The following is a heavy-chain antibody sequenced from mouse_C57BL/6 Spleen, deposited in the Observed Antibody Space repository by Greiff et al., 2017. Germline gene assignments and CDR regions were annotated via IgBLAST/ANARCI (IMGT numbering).Heavy chain of an antibody. J-gene: IGHJ3*01. V-gene: IGHV5-12*01. Sequence: EVKVVESGGGLVQPGGSLKLSCAASGFTFSDYYMYWVRQTPEKRLEWVAYISNGGGSTYYPDTVKGRFTISRDNAKNTLYLQMSRLKSEDTAMYYCARRRDYDLAWFAYWGQGTLVTVSA. CDR2: ISNGGGST. D-gene: IGHD2-4*01. CDR1: GFTFSDYY. CDR3: ARRRDYDLAWFAY.